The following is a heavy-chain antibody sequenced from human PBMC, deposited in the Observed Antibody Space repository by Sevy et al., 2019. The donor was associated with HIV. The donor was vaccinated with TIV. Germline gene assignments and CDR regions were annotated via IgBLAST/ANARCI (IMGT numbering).Heavy chain of an antibody. V-gene: IGHV3-9*01. CDR3: AKDSRGGFYDGMDV. D-gene: IGHD3-10*01. CDR2: ITFDSGRI. CDR1: GFTFGEHA. J-gene: IGHJ6*02. Sequence: SLRLSCSASGFTFGEHAMHWVRQVPGRGLEWVSGITFDSGRINYADSVKGRFTISRDNAKNSLYLQMNSLRTEDTALYYCAKDSRGGFYDGMDVWGQGTTVTVSS.